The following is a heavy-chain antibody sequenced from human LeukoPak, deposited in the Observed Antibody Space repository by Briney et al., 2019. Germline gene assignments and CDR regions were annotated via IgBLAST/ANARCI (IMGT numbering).Heavy chain of an antibody. V-gene: IGHV3-48*02. Sequence: GGSLRLSYAVSEFTFRTYNMNWVRQAPGKGLEWMSHITSSSTNIYYADSVKGRFTISRDNAKNALSLQMNSLRDEDTAVYYCATSGNYYLKYWGQGTLVTVSS. CDR3: ATSGNYYLKY. CDR1: EFTFRTYN. CDR2: ITSSSTNI. J-gene: IGHJ4*02. D-gene: IGHD1-26*01.